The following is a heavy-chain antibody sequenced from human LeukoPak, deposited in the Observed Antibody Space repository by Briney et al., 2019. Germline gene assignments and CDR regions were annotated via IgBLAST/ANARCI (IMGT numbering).Heavy chain of an antibody. CDR1: GGSISSSSYY. Sequence: SETLSLTCTVSGGSISSSSYYWGWIRQPPGKGLEWIGSIYYSGSTYYNPSLKSRVTISVDTSKNQFSLKLSSVTAADTAVYYCAREEITIFGVASDAFDIWGQGTMVTVSS. V-gene: IGHV4-39*07. CDR3: AREEITIFGVASDAFDI. CDR2: IYYSGST. J-gene: IGHJ3*02. D-gene: IGHD3-3*01.